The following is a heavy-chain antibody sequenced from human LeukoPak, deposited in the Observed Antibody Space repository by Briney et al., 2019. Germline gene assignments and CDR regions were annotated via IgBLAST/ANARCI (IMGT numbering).Heavy chain of an antibody. V-gene: IGHV4-34*01. J-gene: IGHJ3*02. CDR3: ASGGYSYGADAADAFDI. D-gene: IGHD5-18*01. CDR2: INHSGST. Sequence: SETLSLTCAVYGGSFSGYYWSWIRQPPRKGLEWIGEINHSGSTNYNPSLKSRVTISVDTSKNQFSLKLSSVTAADTAVYYCASGGYSYGADAADAFDIWGQGTMVTVSS. CDR1: GGSFSGYY.